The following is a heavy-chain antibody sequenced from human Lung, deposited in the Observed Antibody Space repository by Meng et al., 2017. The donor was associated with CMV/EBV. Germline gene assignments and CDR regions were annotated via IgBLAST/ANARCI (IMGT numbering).Heavy chain of an antibody. V-gene: IGHV4-4*02. CDR3: ARADKVRFDY. CDR1: GGSMGSTNW. Sequence: QGHGKEPGPGPVSPSGTLPLPCAFSGGSMGSTNWWSWVRQPPGKGLEWIGEIYHSGSTNYNPSLKSRVSISVDKSKNQFSLKLSSVTAADTAVYYCARADKVRFDYWGQGTLVTVSS. CDR2: IYHSGST. J-gene: IGHJ4*02.